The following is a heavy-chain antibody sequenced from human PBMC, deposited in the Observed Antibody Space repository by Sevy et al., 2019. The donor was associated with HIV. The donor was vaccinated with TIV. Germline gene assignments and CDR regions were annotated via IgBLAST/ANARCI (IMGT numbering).Heavy chain of an antibody. CDR3: AKGFCSGATCPRDYYYYGIDV. D-gene: IGHD2-15*01. CDR1: EFTFSSYA. V-gene: IGHV3-23*01. CDR2: ISGSGRFT. Sequence: GGSLRLSCSASEFTFSSYAMSWVRQATGKGLEWVSSISGSGRFTYYADFVEGRSIISRDNSKNTLSVQMTSLRAEDTAVYYCAKGFCSGATCPRDYYYYGIDVWGQGTTVTVSS. J-gene: IGHJ6*02.